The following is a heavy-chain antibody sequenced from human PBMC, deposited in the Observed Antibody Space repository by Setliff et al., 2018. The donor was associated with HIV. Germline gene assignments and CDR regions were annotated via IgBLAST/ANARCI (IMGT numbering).Heavy chain of an antibody. CDR1: GFNFSTHT. CDR3: ARDTAYSFDY. Sequence: GGSLRLSCTASGFNFSTHTMNWIRQAPGKGLEWVASISSSSSTIHYADSVKGRFTISRDNADNSLYLQVNSLRAEDTAVYYCARDTAYSFDYWGQGTLVTVSS. D-gene: IGHD5-18*01. CDR2: ISSSSSTI. J-gene: IGHJ4*02. V-gene: IGHV3-48*04.